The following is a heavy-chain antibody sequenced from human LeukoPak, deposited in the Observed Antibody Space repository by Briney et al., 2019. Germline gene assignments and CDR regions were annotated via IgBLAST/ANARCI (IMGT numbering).Heavy chain of an antibody. CDR1: AFSFSVYA. D-gene: IGHD2-8*01. CDR3: VKDAVERNGVYDAFDI. V-gene: IGHV3-23*01. CDR2: IGGGGDDT. Sequence: TGGSLRLSCAASAFSFSVYAMNWVRQAPGKWLEWVSHIGGGGDDTEYADSVKGHFTVSRDNSNNILYLQMNSLRAEDTAVYYCVKDAVERNGVYDAFDIWGQGAMVIVSS. J-gene: IGHJ3*02.